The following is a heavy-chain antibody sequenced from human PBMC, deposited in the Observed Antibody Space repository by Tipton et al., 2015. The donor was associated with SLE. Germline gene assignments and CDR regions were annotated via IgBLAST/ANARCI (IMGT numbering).Heavy chain of an antibody. J-gene: IGHJ4*02. CDR2: VGIGGNTK. D-gene: IGHD3-3*01. CDR1: GFTFRNHA. CDR3: ASTKIKTYYDFSLDY. V-gene: IGHV3-48*03. Sequence: SLRLSCAASGFTFRNHAMNWVRQAPGKGLEWISYVGIGGNTKYYANSVRGRFTISRDSAENSLFLQMNSLRAEDTAVYYCASTKIKTYYDFSLDYWGQGTLLIVSS.